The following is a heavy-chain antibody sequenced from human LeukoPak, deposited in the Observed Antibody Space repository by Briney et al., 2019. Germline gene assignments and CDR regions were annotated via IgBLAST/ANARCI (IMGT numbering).Heavy chain of an antibody. CDR1: RFTFSTYW. V-gene: IGHV3-74*01. CDR2: INSDGSST. CDR3: ARQNGGAEYGDYGH. J-gene: IGHJ4*02. D-gene: IGHD4-17*01. Sequence: PGGSLRLSCAASRFTFSTYWMHWVRQAPGKGLVWVSRINSDGSSTGYADSVKGRFTISRDNAKDTLYLQMTSLRAEDTALYYCARQNGGAEYGDYGHWGQGILVTVSS.